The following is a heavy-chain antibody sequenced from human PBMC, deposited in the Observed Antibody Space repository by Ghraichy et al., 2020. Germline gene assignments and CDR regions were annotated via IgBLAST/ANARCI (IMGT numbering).Heavy chain of an antibody. J-gene: IGHJ4*02. CDR1: GGSISSSSYY. Sequence: SETLSLTCTVSGGSISSSSYYWGWIRQPPGKGLEWIGSIYYSGSTYYNPSLKSRVTISVDTSKNQFSLKLSSVTAADTAVYYCASRGAYDYFGGSYPARNFDDWGQGTLVTVSS. CDR3: ASRGAYDYFGGSYPARNFDD. V-gene: IGHV4-39*01. CDR2: IYYSGST. D-gene: IGHD3-16*02.